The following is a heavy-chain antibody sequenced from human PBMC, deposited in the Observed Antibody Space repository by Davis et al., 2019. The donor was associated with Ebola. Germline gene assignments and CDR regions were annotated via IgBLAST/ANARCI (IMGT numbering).Heavy chain of an antibody. D-gene: IGHD5-18*01. CDR2: ISGSGGST. CDR1: GFTFSSYA. V-gene: IGHV3-23*01. Sequence: GESLKISCAASGFTFSSYAMSWVRQAPGKGLEWVSAISGSGGSTYYADSVKGRFTISRDNAKNSLYLQMNSLRSDDTAVYYCASRGQLNWDYMDVWGKGTTVTVSS. CDR3: ASRGQLNWDYMDV. J-gene: IGHJ6*03.